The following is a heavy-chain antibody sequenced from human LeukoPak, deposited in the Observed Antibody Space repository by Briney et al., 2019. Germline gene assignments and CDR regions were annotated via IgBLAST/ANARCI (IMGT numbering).Heavy chain of an antibody. V-gene: IGHV4-39*07. Sequence: SETLSLTCTVSGGSISSSSYYWGWIRQPPGKGLEWIGSTYYSGSTYYNPSLESRVTISVDTSKNQFSLKLSSVTAADTAVYYCARDEKKSGCVDYWGQGTLVTVSS. D-gene: IGHD1-26*01. J-gene: IGHJ4*02. CDR2: TYYSGST. CDR1: GGSISSSSYY. CDR3: ARDEKKSGCVDY.